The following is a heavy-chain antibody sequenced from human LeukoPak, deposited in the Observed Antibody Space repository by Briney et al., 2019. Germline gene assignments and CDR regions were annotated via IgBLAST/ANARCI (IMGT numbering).Heavy chain of an antibody. CDR3: ATLGMRGSYRYHLHYFDY. D-gene: IGHD3-16*02. Sequence: GASVKVSCKVSGYTLIELSMHWVRQAPGKGLEWMGGFDPEDGETIYAQKFQGRVTMTEDTSTDTAYMELSSLRSEDTAVYYCATLGMRGSYRYHLHYFDYWGQGTLVTVSS. CDR1: GYTLIELS. V-gene: IGHV1-24*01. J-gene: IGHJ4*02. CDR2: FDPEDGET.